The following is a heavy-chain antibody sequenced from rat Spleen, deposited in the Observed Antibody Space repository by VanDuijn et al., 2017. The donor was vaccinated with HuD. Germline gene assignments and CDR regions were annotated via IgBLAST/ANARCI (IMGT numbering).Heavy chain of an antibody. J-gene: IGHJ3*01. Sequence: EVQLVESGGGLVQPGRSLKLSCAASGFTFSNYDMAWVRQAPTKGLEWIASISTGADNTYYRDSVKGRFTVSRDDANNNHYRQMDSLRSEDTATYYCAIHGGLRNWFDSWGQGTLVTVSS. CDR1: GFTFSNYD. CDR3: AIHGGLRNWFDS. D-gene: IGHD1-11*01. V-gene: IGHV5S23*01. CDR2: ISTGADNT.